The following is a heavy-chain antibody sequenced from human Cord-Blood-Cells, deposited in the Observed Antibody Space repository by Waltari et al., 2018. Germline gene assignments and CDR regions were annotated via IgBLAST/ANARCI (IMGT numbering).Heavy chain of an antibody. D-gene: IGHD5-12*01. CDR1: GGSFCGYY. V-gene: IGHV4-34*01. CDR3: ARGRGIVATITPFDI. J-gene: IGHJ3*02. CDR2: INHSGST. Sequence: HAQLQQWGAGLLKPSETLSLTCAVYGGSFCGYYWSWIRQPPGKGLEWIGEINHSGSTNYNPSLKSRVTISVDTSKNQFSLKLSSVTAADTAVYYCARGRGIVATITPFDIWGQGTMVTVSS.